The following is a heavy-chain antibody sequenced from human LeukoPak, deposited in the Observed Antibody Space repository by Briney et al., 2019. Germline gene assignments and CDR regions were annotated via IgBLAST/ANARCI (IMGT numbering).Heavy chain of an antibody. V-gene: IGHV3-21*01. CDR2: ISSSSSFI. J-gene: IGHJ3*02. CDR1: GFTLSSYS. CDR3: ARSPPGDAFDI. Sequence: PGGALRLSCSASGFTLSSYSMNWGRPGPGQGLEWVSCISSSSSFIFYADSVKGRFTISRDNAKNSLYLQMNGLRAEDTALYYCARSPPGDAFDIWGQGTMVTVSS.